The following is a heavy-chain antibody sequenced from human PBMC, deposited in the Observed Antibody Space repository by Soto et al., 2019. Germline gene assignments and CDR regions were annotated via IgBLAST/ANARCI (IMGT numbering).Heavy chain of an antibody. CDR2: MYHSGTT. CDR1: GASISSSNW. CDR3: ASRRDGYSVIDS. V-gene: IGHV4-4*02. J-gene: IGHJ5*01. D-gene: IGHD5-18*01. Sequence: SETLSLTCAVSGASISSSNWWSWVRQPPGKGLEWIGEMYHSGTTNHNPSLKSRVTISVDKSKNQFSLKLSSVTAADTAVYYCASRRDGYSVIDSWGQGTLVTVSS.